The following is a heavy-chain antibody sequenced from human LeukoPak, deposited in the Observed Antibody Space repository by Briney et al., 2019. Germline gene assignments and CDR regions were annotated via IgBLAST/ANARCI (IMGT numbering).Heavy chain of an antibody. V-gene: IGHV4-34*01. CDR3: ARHAYSSPLNY. Sequence: SETLSLTCAVYGGSFSGYYWSWIRQPPGKGLEWIGEINHSGSTNYNPSLKSRVTISVDTSKNQFSLKLSSVTAADTAVYYCARHAYSSPLNYWGQGTLVTVSS. D-gene: IGHD6-13*01. CDR1: GGSFSGYY. J-gene: IGHJ4*02. CDR2: INHSGST.